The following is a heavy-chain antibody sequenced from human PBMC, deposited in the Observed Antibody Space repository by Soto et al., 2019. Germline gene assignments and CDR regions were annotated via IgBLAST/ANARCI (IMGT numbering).Heavy chain of an antibody. CDR3: ARLVPAITIGGNNYHPLDA. Sequence: SETLSLSCTVSGGSMTHYYWSWIRQTPGKGLEYIGYIYYSGTTDYNPSLKSRVTILVDTSKNQFSLNLRSVTAADSAVYYCARLVPAITIGGNNYHPLDAWGQATTVTVSS. D-gene: IGHD3-16*01. V-gene: IGHV4-59*08. CDR1: GGSMTHYY. J-gene: IGHJ6*02. CDR2: IYYSGTT.